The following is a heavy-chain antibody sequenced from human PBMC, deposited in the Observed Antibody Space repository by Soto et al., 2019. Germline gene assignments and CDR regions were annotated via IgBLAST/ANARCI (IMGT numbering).Heavy chain of an antibody. J-gene: IGHJ6*02. CDR2: ISGSGGST. CDR3: AKVLRFLEWSLSGMDV. CDR1: GFTFSSYA. V-gene: IGHV3-23*01. Sequence: GGSLRLSCAASGFTFSSYAMSWARQAPGKGLEWVSAISGSGGSTYYADSVKGRFTISRDNSKNTLYLQMNSLRAEDTAVYYCAKVLRFLEWSLSGMDVWGQGTTVTVSS. D-gene: IGHD3-3*01.